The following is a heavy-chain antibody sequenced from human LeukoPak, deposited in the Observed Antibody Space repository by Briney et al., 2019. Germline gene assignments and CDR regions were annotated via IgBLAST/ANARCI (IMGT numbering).Heavy chain of an antibody. CDR1: GFTFSSYW. CDR2: ISSSGSTI. V-gene: IGHV3-48*04. J-gene: IGHJ4*02. D-gene: IGHD3-9*01. CDR3: ARDGADILTGYYGYFDY. Sequence: PGGSLRLSCAASGFTFSSYWMSWVRQAPGKGLEWVSYISSSGSTIYYADSVKGRFTISRDNAKNSLYLQMNSLRAEDTAVYYCARDGADILTGYYGYFDYWGQGTLVTVSS.